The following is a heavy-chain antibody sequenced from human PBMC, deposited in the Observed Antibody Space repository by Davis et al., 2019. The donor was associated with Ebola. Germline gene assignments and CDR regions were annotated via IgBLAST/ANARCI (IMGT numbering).Heavy chain of an antibody. V-gene: IGHV1-69*13. CDR2: IIPIFGTA. J-gene: IGHJ6*02. CDR1: GGTFSSYA. Sequence: SVKVSCKASGGTFSSYAISWVRQAPGQGLEWMGGIIPIFGTANYAQKFQGRVTITADESTSTAYMELSSLRSEDTAVYYCARLVVAASLYYYYGMDVWGQGTTVTVSS. CDR3: ARLVVAASLYYYYGMDV. D-gene: IGHD2-15*01.